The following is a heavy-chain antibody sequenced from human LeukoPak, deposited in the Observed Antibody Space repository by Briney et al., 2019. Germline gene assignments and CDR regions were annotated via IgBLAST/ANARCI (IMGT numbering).Heavy chain of an antibody. D-gene: IGHD3-22*01. Sequence: ASVKVSCKASGYTFTSYGISWVRQAPGQGLEWMGWISAYNGNTNYAQKLQGRVTMTTDTSTSTAYMELRSLRSDDTAVYYCARDVRYYDSRGAFDIWGQGTMVTVSS. J-gene: IGHJ3*02. CDR3: ARDVRYYDSRGAFDI. CDR2: ISAYNGNT. CDR1: GYTFTSYG. V-gene: IGHV1-18*01.